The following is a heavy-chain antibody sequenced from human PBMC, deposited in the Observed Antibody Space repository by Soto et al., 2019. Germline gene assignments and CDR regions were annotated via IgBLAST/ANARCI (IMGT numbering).Heavy chain of an antibody. V-gene: IGHV4-39*01. D-gene: IGHD3-3*01. CDR1: GGSISSSSYY. CDR2: IYYSGST. J-gene: IGHJ6*02. Sequence: SETLSLTCTVSGGSISSSSYYWGWIRQPPGKGLEWIGSIYYSGSTYYNPSLKSRVTISVETSKNQFSLKLSSVTAADTAVYYCARHYPRITIFGVVRLGYGMDVWGQGTTVT. CDR3: ARHYPRITIFGVVRLGYGMDV.